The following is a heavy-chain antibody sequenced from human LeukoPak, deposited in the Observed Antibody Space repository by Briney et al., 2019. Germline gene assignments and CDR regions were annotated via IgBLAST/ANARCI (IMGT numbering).Heavy chain of an antibody. CDR2: IYSGGST. CDR3: ARDSGHSYGYYYYGMDV. CDR1: GFTVSSNY. V-gene: IGHV3-66*01. D-gene: IGHD5-18*01. J-gene: IGHJ6*02. Sequence: PGGSLRLSCAASGFTVSSNYMSWVRQAPGKGLEWVSVIYSGGSTYYADSVKGRFTISRDNSKNTLYLQMNSLRAEDTAVYYCARDSGHSYGYYYYGMDVWGQGTTVTVSS.